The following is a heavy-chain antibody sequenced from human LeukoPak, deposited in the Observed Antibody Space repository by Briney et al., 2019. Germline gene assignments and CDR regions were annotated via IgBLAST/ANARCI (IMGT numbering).Heavy chain of an antibody. D-gene: IGHD6-19*01. Sequence: SGGSLRLSCAASGFSFTDYAMSWARQPPGKGLEWVSAVSGHGDTTDYVDSVKGRFTISRDNSRNTVHLQIDSLRIEDTGVYYCARGSTAAAPGWVYWGHGTLVTVSS. CDR1: GFSFTDYA. CDR2: VSGHGDTT. V-gene: IGHV3-23*01. CDR3: ARGSTAAAPGWVY. J-gene: IGHJ4*01.